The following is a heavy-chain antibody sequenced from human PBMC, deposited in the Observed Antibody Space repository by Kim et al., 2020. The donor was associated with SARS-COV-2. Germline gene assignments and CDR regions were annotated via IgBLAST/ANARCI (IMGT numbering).Heavy chain of an antibody. D-gene: IGHD5-12*01. J-gene: IGHJ4*02. CDR3: VKGYSGYDSSFDY. Sequence: YADSVKGRFTISRDNSKITLYHQMSSLRAEDTAVYYCVKGYSGYDSSFDYWGQGTLVTVSS. V-gene: IGHV3-64D*09.